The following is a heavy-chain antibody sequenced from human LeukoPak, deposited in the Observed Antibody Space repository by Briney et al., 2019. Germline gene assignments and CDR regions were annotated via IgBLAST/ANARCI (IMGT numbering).Heavy chain of an antibody. V-gene: IGHV3-21*01. Sequence: GGSLRLSCAASGFTFSSYSMNWVRQAPGKGLEWVSSISSSSGYIYYADSVKGRFTISRDNAKNSLYLQMNSLRAEDTAAYYCAREAYDILTGYTSYYYYMDVWGKGTTVTVSS. D-gene: IGHD3-9*01. J-gene: IGHJ6*03. CDR2: ISSSSGYI. CDR3: AREAYDILTGYTSYYYYMDV. CDR1: GFTFSSYS.